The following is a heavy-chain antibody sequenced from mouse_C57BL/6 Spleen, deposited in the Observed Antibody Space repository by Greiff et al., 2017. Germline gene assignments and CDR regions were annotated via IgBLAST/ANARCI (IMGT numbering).Heavy chain of an antibody. CDR2: IDPENGDT. Sequence: VQLQQSGAELVRPGASVKLSCTASGFNIKDDYMHWVKQRPEQGLEWIGWIDPENGDTEYASKFQGKATITADTSSNTAYLQLSSLTSEDTAVYYCTMITAVVARRAYWGQGTLVTVSA. J-gene: IGHJ3*01. CDR1: GFNIKDDY. V-gene: IGHV14-4*01. D-gene: IGHD1-1*01. CDR3: TMITAVVARRAY.